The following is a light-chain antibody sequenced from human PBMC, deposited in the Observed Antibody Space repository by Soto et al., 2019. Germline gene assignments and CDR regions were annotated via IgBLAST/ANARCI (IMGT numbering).Light chain of an antibody. V-gene: IGKV3-20*01. Sequence: EIVLTQSPGTLSLSPGERATLSCRASQSVSSSYLAWYQQKPGQAPRLLIYGASSRATGIPDRFSGTGSGTDFTLTISLLEPVDLSAYYFQPYGNSSLYTFGQGTELEIK. J-gene: IGKJ2*01. CDR3: QPYGNSSLYT. CDR2: GAS. CDR1: QSVSSSY.